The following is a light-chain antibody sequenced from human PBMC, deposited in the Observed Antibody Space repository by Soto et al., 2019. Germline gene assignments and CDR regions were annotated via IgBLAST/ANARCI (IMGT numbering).Light chain of an antibody. CDR2: DVT. Sequence: QSVLTQPASVSGSPGQSITISCTGTSSDVGSYDYVSWYQQHPGKAPKLMIYDVTNRPSGVSNRFSGYKSGNTASLTISGLQAEDEADYYCSSYTSSSAEVLFGGGTKLTVL. CDR3: SSYTSSSAEVL. J-gene: IGLJ2*01. V-gene: IGLV2-14*01. CDR1: SSDVGSYDY.